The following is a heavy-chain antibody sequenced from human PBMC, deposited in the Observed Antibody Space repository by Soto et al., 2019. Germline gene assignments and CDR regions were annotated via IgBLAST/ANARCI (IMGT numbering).Heavy chain of an antibody. J-gene: IGHJ4*02. V-gene: IGHV3-66*01. CDR2: IYSGGST. Sequence: EVQLVESGGGLVQPGGSLRLSCAASGFTVSSNYLSWVRQAPGKGLEWVSVIYSGGSTYYADSVKGRFTISRDNSKTTLYLQRNSLRAEDTAVYYCARDKIPDILTGYYDEYWGQGTLVTVSS. D-gene: IGHD3-9*01. CDR1: GFTVSSNY. CDR3: ARDKIPDILTGYYDEY.